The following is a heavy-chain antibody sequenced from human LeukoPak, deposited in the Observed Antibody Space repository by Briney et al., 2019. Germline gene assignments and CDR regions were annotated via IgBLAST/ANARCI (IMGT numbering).Heavy chain of an antibody. CDR1: GFTFSSYA. CDR3: ARDIPHNGDSSGYPPPTVGMDV. CDR2: ISYDGSNK. D-gene: IGHD3-22*01. J-gene: IGHJ6*02. Sequence: QPGRSLRLSCAASGFTFSSYAMHWVRQAPGKGLEWVAVISYDGSNKYYADSVKGRFTISRDNSKNTLYLQMNSLRAEDTAVYYCARDIPHNGDSSGYPPPTVGMDVWGQGTTVTVSS. V-gene: IGHV3-30*14.